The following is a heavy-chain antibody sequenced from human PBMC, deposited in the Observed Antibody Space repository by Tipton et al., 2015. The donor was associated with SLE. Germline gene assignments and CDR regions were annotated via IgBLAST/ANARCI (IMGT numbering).Heavy chain of an antibody. CDR2: IKQDGGEK. CDR1: GFTFRSYS. V-gene: IGHV3-7*01. D-gene: IGHD2-21*01. Sequence: SLRLSCAASGFTFRSYSMNWVRQAPGKGLEWVANIKQDGGEKYYVASVEGRFTISRDNAKNSLYLQMNSLRAEDTAVYYCAKSPYDNCGVDCYRDYWGQGTLVTVSS. J-gene: IGHJ4*02. CDR3: AKSPYDNCGVDCYRDY.